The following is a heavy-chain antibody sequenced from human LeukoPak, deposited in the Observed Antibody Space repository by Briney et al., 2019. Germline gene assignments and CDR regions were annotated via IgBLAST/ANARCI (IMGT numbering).Heavy chain of an antibody. CDR1: GYFISSGYY. Sequence: SETLSLTCSVSGYFISSGYYWGWIRQPPGKGLEWIGSIYYSGSTYYNPSLKSRVTISVDTSKNQFSLKLSSVTAADTAVYYCARTATIGYYYYMDVWGKGTTVTVSS. D-gene: IGHD5-24*01. CDR3: ARTATIGYYYYMDV. CDR2: IYYSGST. J-gene: IGHJ6*03. V-gene: IGHV4-38-2*02.